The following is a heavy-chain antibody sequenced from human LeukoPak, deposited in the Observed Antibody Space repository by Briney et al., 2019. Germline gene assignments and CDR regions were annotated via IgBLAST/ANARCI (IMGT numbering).Heavy chain of an antibody. V-gene: IGHV3-23*01. CDR1: GFIFSNFA. CDR2: ISVGSDVI. CDR3: AKSHVSTATGTGRYFDY. J-gene: IGHJ4*02. D-gene: IGHD3-9*01. Sequence: PGGSLRLSCAASGFIFSNFAMHWVRQAPGKGLEWVSAISVGSDVIYYADSVKGRFAISRDNSKHTVYLQMDSLRAEDTAVYYCAKSHVSTATGTGRYFDYWGQGTLVTVSS.